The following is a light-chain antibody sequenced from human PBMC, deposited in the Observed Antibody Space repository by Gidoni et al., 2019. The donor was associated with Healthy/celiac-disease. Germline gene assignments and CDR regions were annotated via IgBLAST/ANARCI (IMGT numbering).Light chain of an antibody. CDR3: QQFNTYPPIT. CDR1: QGISSA. Sequence: AIQLTQSPSSLSASVGDRVTITCRASQGISSALAWYQQKPGKTPKVLIYDDSSLQIGVPSSFSGSCFGTDFTLTINSLQPEDFATYYCQQFNTYPPITFXQXTRLEIK. V-gene: IGKV1-13*02. J-gene: IGKJ5*01. CDR2: DDS.